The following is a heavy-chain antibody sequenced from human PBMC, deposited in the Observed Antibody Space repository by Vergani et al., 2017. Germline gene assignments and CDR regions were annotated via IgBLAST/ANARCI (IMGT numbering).Heavy chain of an antibody. D-gene: IGHD3-22*01. V-gene: IGHV3-23*01. CDR1: GFTFSSHA. CDR2: IKNTGDST. J-gene: IGHJ3*02. Sequence: EVQLLQSEGAVVQPGGSLRLSCVASGFTFSSHAMSWVRQGHGQGLEWVSSIKNTGDSTHYADSVKGRFTISRDNSKNTLYLQMNSLRAEDTALYYCVHGPLYSSGWWWGAFDIWSQGTMVTVSS. CDR3: VHGPLYSSGWWWGAFDI.